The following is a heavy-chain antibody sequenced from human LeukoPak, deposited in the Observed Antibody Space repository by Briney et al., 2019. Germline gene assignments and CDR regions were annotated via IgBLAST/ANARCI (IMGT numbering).Heavy chain of an antibody. Sequence: SRALGGAASGLACSKYSVHCVRQAPGKGLEWVAFIRYDGSNKYYADSVKGRFTISRDNSKNTLYLQMNSLRAEDTAVYYCARDRHRGLCFDYWGQGTLVTVSS. V-gene: IGHV3-30*02. J-gene: IGHJ4*02. CDR1: GLACSKYS. CDR3: ARDRHRGLCFDY. D-gene: IGHD3-10*01. CDR2: IRYDGSNK.